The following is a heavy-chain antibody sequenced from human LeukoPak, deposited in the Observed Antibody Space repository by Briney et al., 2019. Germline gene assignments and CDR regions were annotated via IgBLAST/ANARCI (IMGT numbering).Heavy chain of an antibody. V-gene: IGHV7-4-1*02. Sequence: GASVTVSCTASGYTFTSYAMNWVRQAPGQGLEWVGWINTNTGNPTYAQGFTGRFVFSLDTSVSTAYLQISSLKAEDTAVYYCARDSTYYDFWSGYFNNWFDPWGQGTLVTVSS. J-gene: IGHJ5*02. CDR2: INTNTGNP. CDR1: GYTFTSYA. CDR3: ARDSTYYDFWSGYFNNWFDP. D-gene: IGHD3-3*01.